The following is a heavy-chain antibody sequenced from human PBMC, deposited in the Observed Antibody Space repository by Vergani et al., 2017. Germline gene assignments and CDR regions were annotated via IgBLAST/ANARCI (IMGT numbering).Heavy chain of an antibody. CDR2: TWYAGNNK. D-gene: IGHD1-14*01. CDR1: GFTFNQYG. J-gene: IGHJ5*02. Sequence: QVQLVESGGGVVQPGRSLRLSCAASGFTFNQYGMHWVRQAPGKGLEWVAVTWYAGNNKQYADSVKGRFTISRDNSKSTMYLQMNSLGDEDTGEDYCARDLRLLYNRFDPWGQGTLVTVSS. V-gene: IGHV3-33*01. CDR3: ARDLRLLYNRFDP.